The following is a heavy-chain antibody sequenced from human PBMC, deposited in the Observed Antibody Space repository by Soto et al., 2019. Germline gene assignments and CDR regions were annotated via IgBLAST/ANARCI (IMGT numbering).Heavy chain of an antibody. CDR3: ARDREYCSGDNCYETGSDY. D-gene: IGHD2-15*01. CDR2: ISRSSSTI. CDR1: GFSFKSYS. V-gene: IGHV3-48*01. Sequence: EVQLVESGGGLVKPGGSLRLSCAASGFSFKSYSMNWVRQAPGKGLEWVSDISRSSSTINYADSVKGRFTISRDNAKYSLYLQMNSLRAEDTAVYYCARDREYCSGDNCYETGSDYWGQGTLVTVSS. J-gene: IGHJ4*02.